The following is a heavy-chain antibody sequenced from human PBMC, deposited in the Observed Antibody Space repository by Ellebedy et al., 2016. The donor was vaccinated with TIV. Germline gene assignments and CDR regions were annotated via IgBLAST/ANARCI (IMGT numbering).Heavy chain of an antibody. V-gene: IGHV5-51*01. CDR1: GYSFTSYW. J-gene: IGHJ3*02. D-gene: IGHD3-10*01. CDR3: ARRITMVRGVIRETYAFDI. CDR2: IYPGDSDT. Sequence: GESLKISCKGSGYSFTSYWIGWVRQMPGKGLEWMGIIYPGDSDTRYSPSFQGQVTISADQSISTAYLQWSSLKASDTAMYYCARRITMVRGVIRETYAFDIWGQGTMVTVSS.